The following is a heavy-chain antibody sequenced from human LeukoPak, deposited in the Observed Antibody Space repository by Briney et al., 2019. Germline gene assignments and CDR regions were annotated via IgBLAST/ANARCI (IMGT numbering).Heavy chain of an antibody. CDR1: GFSFSSYP. CDR2: ISSSRTYI. J-gene: IGHJ4*02. Sequence: GGSLRLSCAASGFSFSSYPMNWVRQAPGKGLEWVSSISSSRTYIYYADSVKGRFTISRDNAKNSLYLQMNGLRAEDTAVYYCARRGTGSGWLLRYFDYWGQGTLVTVSS. CDR3: ARRGTGSGWLLRYFDY. D-gene: IGHD6-19*01. V-gene: IGHV3-21*01.